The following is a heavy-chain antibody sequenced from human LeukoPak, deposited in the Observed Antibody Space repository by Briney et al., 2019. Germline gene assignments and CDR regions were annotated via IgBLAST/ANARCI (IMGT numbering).Heavy chain of an antibody. CDR2: ISHDGSNK. D-gene: IGHD6-19*01. V-gene: IGHV3-30*18. J-gene: IGHJ4*02. Sequence: GRSLRLSCAASGFTFSSYGMHWVRQAPGKGLEWVAVISHDGSNKYYADSVKGRFTISRDNSKNTLYLQMNSLRAEDTAVYYCAKAQDRRAVAGTVDYWGQGTLVTVSS. CDR3: AKAQDRRAVAGTVDY. CDR1: GFTFSSYG.